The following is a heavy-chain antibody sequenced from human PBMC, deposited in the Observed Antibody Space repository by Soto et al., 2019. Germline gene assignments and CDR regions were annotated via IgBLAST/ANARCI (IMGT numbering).Heavy chain of an antibody. V-gene: IGHV3-23*01. D-gene: IGHD5-12*01. Sequence: GGSLRLSCAASGFAFPTYAMNWFRQAPGKGLEWVALIIGNAASTDYADSVKGRFTISRDNSKNILYLQMNSLRVEDTAIYYCAKDLRLDSRYDVDFWGQGTLVTVSS. CDR1: GFAFPTYA. CDR2: IIGNAAST. J-gene: IGHJ4*02. CDR3: AKDLRLDSRYDVDF.